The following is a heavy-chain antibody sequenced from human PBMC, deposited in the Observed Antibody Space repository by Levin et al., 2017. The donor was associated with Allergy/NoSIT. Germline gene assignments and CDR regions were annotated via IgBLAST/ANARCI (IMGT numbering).Heavy chain of an antibody. J-gene: IGHJ3*02. D-gene: IGHD2-21*01. CDR3: ARVPLGYCVGDTCGEAFDI. CDR1: GASISSSSW. Sequence: SETLSLTCGVSGASISSSSWWSWVRQSPGKGLEWIGEMYHSGSKKYNPSLKSRVTMSVDKSKNQFSLRLTSVTAADTAVYYCARVPLGYCVGDTCGEAFDIWGQGKMVIVSS. CDR2: MYHSGSK. V-gene: IGHV4-4*02.